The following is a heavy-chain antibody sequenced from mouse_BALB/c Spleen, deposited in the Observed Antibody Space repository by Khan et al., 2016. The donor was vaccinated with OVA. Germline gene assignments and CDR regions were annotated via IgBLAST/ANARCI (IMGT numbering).Heavy chain of an antibody. Sequence: EVKLLESGPGLVKPSQSLSLTCTVTGYSITSDYAWNWIRQFPGNKLEWMGFISYSGNTKYNPSLKCRISVTRDTSKNQFFLQLNSVTTEDTATYYCARVDGGDFDYWCQGTTLTVAS. CDR3: ARVDGGDFDY. CDR2: ISYSGNT. V-gene: IGHV3-2*02. CDR1: GYSITSDYA. D-gene: IGHD2-3*01. J-gene: IGHJ2*01.